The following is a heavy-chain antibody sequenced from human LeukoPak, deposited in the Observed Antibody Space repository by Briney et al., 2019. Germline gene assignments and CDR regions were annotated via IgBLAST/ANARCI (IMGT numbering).Heavy chain of an antibody. Sequence: PSETLSLTCAVYGGSFSGYYWSWIRQPPGKGLEWIGEINRSGGTKYNPSLKSRVTISVDTSKNQFSLKLSSVTAADTAMYYCARRRYYYDSSGYGYWGQGTLVTVSS. CDR1: GGSFSGYY. D-gene: IGHD3-22*01. CDR2: INRSGGT. J-gene: IGHJ4*02. V-gene: IGHV4-34*01. CDR3: ARRRYYYDSSGYGY.